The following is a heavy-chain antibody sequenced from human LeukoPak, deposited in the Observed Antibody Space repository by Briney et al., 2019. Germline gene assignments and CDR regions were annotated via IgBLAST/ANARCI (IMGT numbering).Heavy chain of an antibody. CDR3: ARGYCSGGSCYLFDY. J-gene: IGHJ4*02. Sequence: GSLRLSCAASRFTFSNYSMNWVRQPPGKGLEWIGEINHSGSTNYNPSLKSRVTISVDTSKNQFSLKLSSVTAADTAVYYCARGYCSGGSCYLFDYWGQGTLVTVSS. CDR1: RFTFSNYS. D-gene: IGHD2-15*01. V-gene: IGHV4-34*01. CDR2: INHSGST.